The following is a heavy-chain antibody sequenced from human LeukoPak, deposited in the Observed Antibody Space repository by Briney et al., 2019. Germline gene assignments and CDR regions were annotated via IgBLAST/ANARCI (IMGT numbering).Heavy chain of an antibody. CDR2: IQQDGSEK. V-gene: IGHV3-7*01. CDR3: AGAAGWEQAY. D-gene: IGHD1-26*01. J-gene: IGHJ4*02. CDR1: GFTFTSYW. Sequence: GGSLRLSCAASGFTFTSYWMAWVRQAPGKGLEWVANIQQDGSEKNYVDSAKGRFTISRDNTKNSLYLQMNSLRAEDTAVYYCAGAAGWEQAYWGQGTQVTVSS.